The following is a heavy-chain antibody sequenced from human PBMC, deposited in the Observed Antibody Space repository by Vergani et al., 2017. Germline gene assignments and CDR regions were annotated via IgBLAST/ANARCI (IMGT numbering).Heavy chain of an antibody. J-gene: IGHJ5*02. V-gene: IGHV3-49*03. CDR1: GFTFGDYA. CDR3: TRAPDYGDLNWFDP. CDR2: IRSKAYGGTT. Sequence: EVQLVESGGGLLQPGRSLRLSCTASGFTFGDYAMSWFRQAPGKGLEWVGFIRSKAYGGTTEYAASVKGRFTISRDDSKSIAYLQMNSLKTEDTAVYYCTRAPDYGDLNWFDPWGQGTLVTVSS. D-gene: IGHD4-17*01.